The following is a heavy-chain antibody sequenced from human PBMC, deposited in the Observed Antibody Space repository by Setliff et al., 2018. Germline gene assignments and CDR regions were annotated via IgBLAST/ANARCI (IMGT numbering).Heavy chain of an antibody. CDR3: ATPRSGIIDALDI. J-gene: IGHJ3*02. Sequence: ASVKVSCRVSGYTLTDLSMHWGRQAPGKGLEWMGGFDPEDGETIYAQKFQGRVTMTEDTSTDSAYMELSSLRSEDTAVYYCATPRSGIIDALDIWGQGTMVTVSS. V-gene: IGHV1-24*01. CDR2: FDPEDGET. CDR1: GYTLTDLS.